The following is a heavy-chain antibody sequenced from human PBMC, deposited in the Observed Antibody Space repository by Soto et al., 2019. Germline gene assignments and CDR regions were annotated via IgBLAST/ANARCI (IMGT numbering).Heavy chain of an antibody. CDR3: ARDGPLYSGSYRPMDV. V-gene: IGHV3-48*02. Sequence: GGSLRLSCAASGFTFSSYSMNWVRQAPGKGLEWVSYISSSSSTIYYADSVKGRFTISRDNAKNSLYLQMNSLRDEDTAVYYCARDGPLYSGSYRPMDVWGQGTTVTVSS. J-gene: IGHJ6*02. CDR2: ISSSSSTI. D-gene: IGHD1-26*01. CDR1: GFTFSSYS.